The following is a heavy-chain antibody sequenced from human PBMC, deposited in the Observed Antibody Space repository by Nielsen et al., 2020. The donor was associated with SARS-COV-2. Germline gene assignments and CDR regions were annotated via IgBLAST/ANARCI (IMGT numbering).Heavy chain of an antibody. CDR3: ARYYVSGMYGMDV. D-gene: IGHD3-10*01. J-gene: IGHJ6*02. Sequence: SETLSLTCTVSGDSISSGDYYWSWIRQPPGKGLEWITYIYHSGSTYYNPSLKSRVSISVDTSKNHFSLNLSSVTAADTAMYYCARYYVSGMYGMDVWGPGTTVTVSS. CDR1: GDSISSGDYY. CDR2: IYHSGST. V-gene: IGHV4-30-4*01.